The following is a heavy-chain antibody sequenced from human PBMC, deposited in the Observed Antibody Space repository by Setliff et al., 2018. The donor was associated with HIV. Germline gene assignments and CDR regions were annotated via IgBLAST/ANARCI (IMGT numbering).Heavy chain of an antibody. V-gene: IGHV4-39*07. CDR3: ARGVAAAGL. D-gene: IGHD6-13*01. CDR1: GGSISRSSYY. Sequence: PSETLSLTCTVSGGSISRSSYYWAWIRQPPGKGLEWIGNIFYSGHTFYNPSLRSRVTISVDTSKNQFSLKLSSVTAADTAVYYCARGVAAAGLWGQGTLVTFSS. CDR2: IFYSGHT. J-gene: IGHJ4*02.